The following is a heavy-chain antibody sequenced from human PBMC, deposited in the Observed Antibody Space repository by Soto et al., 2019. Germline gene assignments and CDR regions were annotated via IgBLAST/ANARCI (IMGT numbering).Heavy chain of an antibody. D-gene: IGHD2-2*01. CDR3: ASVRGTSYAYDAFDF. CDR1: GYTFTGYY. V-gene: IGHV1-2*02. CDR2: INPNRGGT. J-gene: IGHJ3*01. Sequence: QVQLVQSGAEVQKPGASVKVSCKASGYTFTGYYIHWVRQAPGQGLEWMGWINPNRGGTHYAQKFQSKVTMTRNKSITTASAELSRVRSDDTAVYYCASVRGTSYAYDAFDFWGQGTMVTVSS.